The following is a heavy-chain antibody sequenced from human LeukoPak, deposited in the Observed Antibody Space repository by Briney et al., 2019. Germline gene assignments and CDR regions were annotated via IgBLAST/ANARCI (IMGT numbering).Heavy chain of an antibody. CDR1: GGSISSYY. Sequence: PSETLSLTRTVSGGSISSYYWSWLRQPPGKGLEWIGYIYYSGSTNYNPSLKSRVTIPVDTSKNQFSLKLSSVTAADTAGYYCARDGAVTTGRWVMGVWGKGTTVTVSS. CDR2: IYYSGST. D-gene: IGHD4-11*01. J-gene: IGHJ6*04. V-gene: IGHV4-59*01. CDR3: ARDGAVTTGRWVMGV.